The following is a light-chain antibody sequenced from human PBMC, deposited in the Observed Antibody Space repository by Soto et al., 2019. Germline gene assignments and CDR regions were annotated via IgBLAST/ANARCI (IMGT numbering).Light chain of an antibody. Sequence: DIQMTQSPSSPSASVGDRVTITCQASQDIKNYLNWYQQKSGKAPKLLIYDASDLETGVPSRFSGSGSGTDFTFTINSLQPEDIATYYCQQYDNLPLTFGGGTKVDIK. J-gene: IGKJ4*01. CDR2: DAS. CDR3: QQYDNLPLT. V-gene: IGKV1-33*01. CDR1: QDIKNY.